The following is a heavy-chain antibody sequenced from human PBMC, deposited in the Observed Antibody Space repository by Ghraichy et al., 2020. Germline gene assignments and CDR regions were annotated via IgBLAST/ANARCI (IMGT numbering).Heavy chain of an antibody. Sequence: GGSLRLSCAASGFTFSSYSMNWVRQAPGKGLEWVSSISSGGSTINYADSVKGRFTVSRDNVENSLYLQMNSLRAEDTAVYYCSRRIASAGRSFDYWGQRTLVTVSS. CDR1: GFTFSSYS. CDR2: ISSGGSTI. CDR3: SRRIASAGRSFDY. D-gene: IGHD6-13*01. J-gene: IGHJ4*02. V-gene: IGHV3-48*01.